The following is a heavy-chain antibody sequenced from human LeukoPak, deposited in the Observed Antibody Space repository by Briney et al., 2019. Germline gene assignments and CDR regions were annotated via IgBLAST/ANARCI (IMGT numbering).Heavy chain of an antibody. CDR3: AKVGAYGDYARHDY. CDR1: GYSISSGSY. V-gene: IGHV4-38-2*01. J-gene: IGHJ4*02. CDR2: MFHSGDT. Sequence: KASETLTLTCAVSGYSISSGSYWGWIRQPPGKGLEWIGNMFHSGDTYHNPSLKSRVTISADTSKNQFSLKLTSVTAADTAVYYCAKVGAYGDYARHDYWGQGTLVIVSS. D-gene: IGHD4-17*01.